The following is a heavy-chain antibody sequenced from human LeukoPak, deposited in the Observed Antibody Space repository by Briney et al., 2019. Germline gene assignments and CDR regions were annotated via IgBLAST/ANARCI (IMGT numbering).Heavy chain of an antibody. J-gene: IGHJ4*02. Sequence: GSLRLSCAASGFTFDDSAMHWFRQAPGTGLEWVATINSDGSAKYHVDSVKGRFTISRDNAKNLVYLQMSILRAEDTAVYYCADLGTSDCGQGTLVTVSS. CDR3: ADLGTSD. V-gene: IGHV3-7*01. CDR2: INSDGSAK. D-gene: IGHD1-7*01. CDR1: GFTFDDSA.